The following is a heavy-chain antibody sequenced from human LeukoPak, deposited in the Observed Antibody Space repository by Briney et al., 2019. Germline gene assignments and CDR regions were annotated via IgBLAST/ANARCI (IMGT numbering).Heavy chain of an antibody. V-gene: IGHV2-5*01. CDR1: GFSLSTSGVG. Sequence: SGPTLVKPTQTLTRTCTFSGFSLSTSGVGVGWIRQPPGKALDWLALIYWNDDKRYRPSLKSRLTITQDPSKNQVVLTMTNMDPVDTATYYCAHRLKYCSGTSCRNWFDPWGQGTLVTVSS. D-gene: IGHD2-2*01. CDR3: AHRLKYCSGTSCRNWFDP. CDR2: IYWNDDK. J-gene: IGHJ5*02.